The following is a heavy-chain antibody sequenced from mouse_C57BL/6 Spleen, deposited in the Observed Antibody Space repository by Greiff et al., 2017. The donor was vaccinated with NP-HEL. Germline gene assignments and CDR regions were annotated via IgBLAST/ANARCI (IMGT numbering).Heavy chain of an antibody. J-gene: IGHJ3*01. V-gene: IGHV14-4*01. Sequence: EVQLQQSGAELVRPGASVKLSCTASGFNIKDDYMHWVKQRPEQGLEWIGWIDPENGDTEYASKFQGKATITADTSSNTAYLQLSSLTSEDTAVYYCTTSHPSFPWFAYWGQGTLVTVSA. CDR3: TTSHPSFPWFAY. CDR2: IDPENGDT. CDR1: GFNIKDDY.